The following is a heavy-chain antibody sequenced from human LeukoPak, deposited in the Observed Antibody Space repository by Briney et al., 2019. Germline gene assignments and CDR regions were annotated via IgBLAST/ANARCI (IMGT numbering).Heavy chain of an antibody. CDR3: ARAMTKRLRFSYYFDY. J-gene: IGHJ4*02. Sequence: GGSLRLSCAASGFTFSDYYMSWIRQAPGKGLEWVSYISSSGSTIYYADSVKGRFTISRDNAKNSLYLQMNSLRAEDTAVYYCARAMTKRLRFSYYFDYWGQGTLVTVSS. CDR1: GFTFSDYY. CDR2: ISSSGSTI. D-gene: IGHD4-17*01. V-gene: IGHV3-11*01.